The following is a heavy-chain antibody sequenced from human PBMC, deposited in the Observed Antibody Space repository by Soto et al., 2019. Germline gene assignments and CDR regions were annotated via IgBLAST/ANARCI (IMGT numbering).Heavy chain of an antibody. CDR2: ISYDGSNM. V-gene: IGHV3-30-3*01. Sequence: QVQLEESGGGVVQPGRSLRLACAASGFTFTNYAIHWVRQAPGKGLQWVAVISYDGSNMYYADSVKGRFTVSRDNSQRTVYLPMASLRVEDTAVYYCAREWGEAGPYCHYGMDVWGPGTTVTVSS. J-gene: IGHJ6*02. CDR3: AREWGEAGPYCHYGMDV. CDR1: GFTFTNYA. D-gene: IGHD3-16*01.